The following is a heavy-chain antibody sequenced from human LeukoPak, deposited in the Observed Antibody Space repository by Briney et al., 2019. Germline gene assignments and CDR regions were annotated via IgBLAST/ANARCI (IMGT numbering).Heavy chain of an antibody. D-gene: IGHD1-26*01. CDR2: IYYSGST. J-gene: IGHJ6*02. Sequence: SETLSLTCTASGGSISSYYWSWIRQPPGKGLEWIGYIYYSGSTNYNPSLKSRVTISVDTSRNQFSLKLSSVTAADTAVYYCARGGTVRNGMDVWGQGTTVTVSS. V-gene: IGHV4-59*01. CDR1: GGSISSYY. CDR3: ARGGTVRNGMDV.